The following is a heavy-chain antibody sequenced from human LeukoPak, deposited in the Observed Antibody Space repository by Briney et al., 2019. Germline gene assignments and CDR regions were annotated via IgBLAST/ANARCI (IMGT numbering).Heavy chain of an antibody. CDR3: VVGGSPGY. CDR2: INEDGSTI. CDR1: GFTLSNYW. V-gene: IGHV3-74*01. Sequence: GGSLRLSCAASGFTLSNYWMHWVRQAPGKGLVWVSRINEDGSTINYADSVRGRFTISRDIAKNTLFLQMNSLRPEDTAVYYCVVGGSPGYWGQGTLVTVSS. D-gene: IGHD2-15*01. J-gene: IGHJ4*02.